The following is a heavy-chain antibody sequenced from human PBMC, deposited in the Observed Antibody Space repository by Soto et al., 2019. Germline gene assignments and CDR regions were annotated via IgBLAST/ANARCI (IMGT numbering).Heavy chain of an antibody. Sequence: SQTLSLTCAISGDSVSSNSAAWSWIRQSPSRGLEWLGRTYYRSKWNSNYAVSVKGRVTINPDTSKNQFSLQLNSVTPEDTAVYYCARDEGGPWGQGXLVTVPS. CDR2: TYYRSKWNS. CDR3: ARDEGGP. V-gene: IGHV6-1*01. J-gene: IGHJ4*02. CDR1: GDSVSSNSAA.